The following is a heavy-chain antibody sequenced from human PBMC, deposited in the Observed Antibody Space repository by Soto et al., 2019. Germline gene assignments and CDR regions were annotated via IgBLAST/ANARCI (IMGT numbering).Heavy chain of an antibody. CDR1: GFTFSSYS. CDR2: ISSSSSYI. CDR3: ARVQRGQQPVSYGMDV. V-gene: IGHV3-21*01. D-gene: IGHD6-6*01. Sequence: VQLVESGGGLVKPGGSLRLSCAASGFTFSSYSMNWVRQAPGKGLEWVSSISSSSSYIYYADSVKGRFTISRDNAKNSLYLQMNSLRAEDTAVYYCARVQRGQQPVSYGMDVWGQGTTVTVSS. J-gene: IGHJ6*02.